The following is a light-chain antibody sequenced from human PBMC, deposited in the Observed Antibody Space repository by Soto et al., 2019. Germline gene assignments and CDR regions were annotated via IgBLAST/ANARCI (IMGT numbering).Light chain of an antibody. V-gene: IGLV2-14*03. CDR2: DVS. J-gene: IGLJ1*01. Sequence: QSALTQPASVSGSPGQSITISCTGTSRDIGSYDYVSWYQQHPGKAPKLMIYDVSGRPSGVSNRFSGSKSGNTASLTISGLQAEDEADYYCSSFTSRTTRVFGTGTKVTVL. CDR3: SSFTSRTTRV. CDR1: SRDIGSYDY.